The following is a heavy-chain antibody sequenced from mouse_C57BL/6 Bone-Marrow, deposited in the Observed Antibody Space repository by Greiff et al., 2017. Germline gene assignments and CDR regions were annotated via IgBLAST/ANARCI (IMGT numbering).Heavy chain of an antibody. CDR2: INPDSSTI. V-gene: IGHV4-1*01. CDR1: GLDFSRYW. Sequence: AAEGLDFSRYWMSWVRRAPGQGLEWIGEINPDSSTINYAPSLKDKFIISRDNDKNTLYLQMSKVRSEDTALYYCARDYYGLFYAMDYWGQGTSVTVSS. CDR3: ARDYYGLFYAMDY. J-gene: IGHJ4*01. D-gene: IGHD1-1*01.